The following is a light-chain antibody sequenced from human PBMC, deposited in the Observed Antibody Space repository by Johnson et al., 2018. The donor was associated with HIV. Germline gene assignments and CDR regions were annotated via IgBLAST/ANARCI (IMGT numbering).Light chain of an antibody. CDR2: DNN. CDR3: GTWDGSLSVYV. CDR1: SSTFGNNY. V-gene: IGLV1-51*01. J-gene: IGLJ1*01. Sequence: QSVLTQPPSVSAAPGQRVTISCSGASSTFGNNYVSWYQQLPGKAPKLFIFDNNKRPSGIPDRFSGSKSGPSATLGITGLQPGDEADYYCGTWDGSLSVYVFGTGTKVTVL.